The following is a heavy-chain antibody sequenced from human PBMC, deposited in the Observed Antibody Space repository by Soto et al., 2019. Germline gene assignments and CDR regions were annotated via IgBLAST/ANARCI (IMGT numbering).Heavy chain of an antibody. CDR2: IYTSGST. J-gene: IGHJ4*02. D-gene: IGHD3-10*01. V-gene: IGHV4-4*07. CDR1: GGSISSYY. Sequence: SETLSLTCTVSGGSISSYYWSWIRQPAGKGLEWIGRIYTSGSTNYNPSLKSRVTMSVDTSKNQFSLKLSSVTAADTAVYYCARYGSYYYGSGSYLDYWGQGTLVTVSS. CDR3: ARYGSYYYGSGSYLDY.